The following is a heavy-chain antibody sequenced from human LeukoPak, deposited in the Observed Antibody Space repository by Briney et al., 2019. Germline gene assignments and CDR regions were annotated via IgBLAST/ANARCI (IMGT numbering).Heavy chain of an antibody. J-gene: IGHJ5*02. CDR3: ARPYGDPTTPTGWFDP. Sequence: PGRSLRLSCAASGFTFSSYGMHWVRQAPGKGLEWVAVIWYDGSNKYYADSVKGRFTISRDNSKNTLYLQMNSLRAEDTAVYYCARPYGDPTTPTGWFDPWGQGTLVTVSS. CDR2: IWYDGSNK. CDR1: GFTFSSYG. V-gene: IGHV3-33*01. D-gene: IGHD4-17*01.